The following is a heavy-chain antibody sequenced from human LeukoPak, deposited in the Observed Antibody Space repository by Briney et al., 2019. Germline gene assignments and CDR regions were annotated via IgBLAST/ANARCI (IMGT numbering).Heavy chain of an antibody. CDR2: INHSGST. D-gene: IGHD3-3*01. CDR3: AREDYDFWSGYYMKYFQH. CDR1: GGSFSGYY. V-gene: IGHV4-34*01. Sequence: SETLSLTCAVYGGSFSGYYWSWIRQPPGKGLEWIGEINHSGSTNYNPSLKSRVTISVDTSKNQFSLKLSSVTAADTAVYYCAREDYDFWSGYYMKYFQHWGQGTLVTVSS. J-gene: IGHJ1*01.